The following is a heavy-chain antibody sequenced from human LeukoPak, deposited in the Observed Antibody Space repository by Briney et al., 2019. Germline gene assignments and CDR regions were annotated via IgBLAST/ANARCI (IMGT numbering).Heavy chain of an antibody. CDR2: IYHSGST. J-gene: IGHJ4*02. CDR3: ARVARTDSRYDY. D-gene: IGHD6-13*01. CDR1: GYSISSGYY. Sequence: SETLSLTCTVSGYSISSGYYWGWIRQPPGKGLEWIGNIYHSGSTYYNPSLKSRVTISVDTSKNQFSLKLSSVTAADTAVYYCARVARTDSRYDYWGQGTLVTVSS. V-gene: IGHV4-38-2*02.